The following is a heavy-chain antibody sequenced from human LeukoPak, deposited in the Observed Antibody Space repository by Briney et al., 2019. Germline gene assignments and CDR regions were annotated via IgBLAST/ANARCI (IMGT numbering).Heavy chain of an antibody. CDR3: ARLSGPRGYGVDY. CDR1: GGSFSGYY. V-gene: IGHV4-34*01. Sequence: SETLSLTCAVYGGSFSGYYWSWIRQPPGKGLEWIGEINHSGSTNYNPSLKSRVTISVDTSKNQFSLKLSSVTAADTAVYYCARLSGPRGYGVDYWGQGTLVTVSS. CDR2: INHSGST. J-gene: IGHJ4*02. D-gene: IGHD4-17*01.